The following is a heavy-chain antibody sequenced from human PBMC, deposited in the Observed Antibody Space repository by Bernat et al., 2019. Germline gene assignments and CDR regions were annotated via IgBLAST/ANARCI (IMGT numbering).Heavy chain of an antibody. J-gene: IGHJ5*02. CDR1: GFTFSSYG. V-gene: IGHV3-33*01. CDR2: IWYDGSNK. D-gene: IGHD2-2*01. CDR3: ARDAIVVVPAAIVNWFDP. Sequence: QVQLVESGGGVVQPGRSLRLSCAASGFTFSSYGMHWVRQAPGKGLEWVAVIWYDGSNKYYADSVKGRFTISRDNSKNTLYLQMNSLRAEDTAVYYCARDAIVVVPAAIVNWFDPWGQGTLVTVSS.